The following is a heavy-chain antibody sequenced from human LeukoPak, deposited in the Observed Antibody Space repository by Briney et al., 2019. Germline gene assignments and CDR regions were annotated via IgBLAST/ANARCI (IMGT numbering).Heavy chain of an antibody. Sequence: SSETLSLTCAVYGGSFSGYYWSWIRQPPGKGLEWIGEINHSGSTYYNASLKSRVTISVDMSKNQFSLRLTSVTAADTAVYYCATLGEYYDSSGYYYNWGQGTLVTVSS. CDR2: INHSGST. CDR3: ATLGEYYDSSGYYYN. CDR1: GGSFSGYY. D-gene: IGHD3-22*01. J-gene: IGHJ4*02. V-gene: IGHV4-34*01.